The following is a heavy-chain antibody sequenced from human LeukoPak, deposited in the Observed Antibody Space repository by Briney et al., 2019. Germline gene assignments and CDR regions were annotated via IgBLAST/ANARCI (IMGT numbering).Heavy chain of an antibody. CDR3: AKDPNYYYYGMDV. CDR1: GFTFSSYA. V-gene: IGHV3-23*01. J-gene: IGHJ6*02. Sequence: SGGSLRLSCEASGFTFSSYAMSWVRQAPGKGLEWVSVISGTGGSTYYADSVKGRFTISRDNSQNTLYLQMNSLRAEDTAVYYCAKDPNYYYYGMDVWGQGTTVTVSS. CDR2: ISGTGGST.